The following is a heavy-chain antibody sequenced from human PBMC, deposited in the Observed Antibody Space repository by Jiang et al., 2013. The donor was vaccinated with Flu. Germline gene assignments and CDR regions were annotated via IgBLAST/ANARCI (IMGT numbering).Heavy chain of an antibody. CDR1: GGTFSTHA. CDR2: ILPIVGTG. J-gene: IGHJ5*02. D-gene: IGHD3-22*01. V-gene: IGHV1-69*01. CDR3: ARDLYYYDSSGYLYNWFDP. Sequence: SSVKVSCKASGGTFSTHAISWVRQAPGQGLEWMGGILPIVGTGDYAQKFQGRVTITADESTSTAYMELSSLRSEDTAVYYCARDLYYYDSSGYLYNWFDPWGQGTLVTVSS.